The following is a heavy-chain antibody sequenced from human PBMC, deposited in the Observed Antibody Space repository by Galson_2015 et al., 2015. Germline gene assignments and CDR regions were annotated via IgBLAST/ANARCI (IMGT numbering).Heavy chain of an antibody. Sequence: SLRLSCAASGFTFSTYAMHWVRQAPGKGLEWVAVVSHHGSTQYYADSVKGRFTVSRDNSENSMYLQMNSLRPEDTAQYFCARDSKLGQPTLGPFDCWGQGTLVTVSS. J-gene: IGHJ4*02. V-gene: IGHV3-30-3*01. CDR3: ARDSKLGQPTLGPFDC. D-gene: IGHD3-3*02. CDR1: GFTFSTYA. CDR2: VSHHGSTQ.